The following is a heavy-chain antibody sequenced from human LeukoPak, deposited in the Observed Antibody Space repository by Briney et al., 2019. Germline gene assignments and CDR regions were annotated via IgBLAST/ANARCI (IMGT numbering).Heavy chain of an antibody. J-gene: IGHJ3*02. V-gene: IGHV3-9*01. CDR3: AKESGTDSI. D-gene: IGHD1-1*01. CDR2: ISWNSGSI. Sequence: GGSLRLSCVVSGITISNYAMSWVRQAPGKGLEWVSGISWNSGSIGYADSVKGRFTISRDNARNSLYLQMNSLRAEDTALYYCAKESGTDSIWGQGTMVTVSS. CDR1: GITISNYA.